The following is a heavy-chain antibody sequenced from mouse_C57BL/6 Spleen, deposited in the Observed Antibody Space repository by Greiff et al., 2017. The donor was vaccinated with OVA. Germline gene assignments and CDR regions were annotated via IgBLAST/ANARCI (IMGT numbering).Heavy chain of an antibody. J-gene: IGHJ1*03. V-gene: IGHV1-85*01. Sequence: SGPELVKPGASVKLSCKASGYTFTSYDINWVKQRPGQGLEWIGWIYPRDGSNKYTEKLKGKGTLTVDTHSSTASIELLSLPSDDSAVYFCARWGHYSGSSFWYFDVWGTGTTVTVSS. D-gene: IGHD1-1*01. CDR3: ARWGHYSGSSFWYFDV. CDR2: IYPRDGSN. CDR1: GYTFTSYD.